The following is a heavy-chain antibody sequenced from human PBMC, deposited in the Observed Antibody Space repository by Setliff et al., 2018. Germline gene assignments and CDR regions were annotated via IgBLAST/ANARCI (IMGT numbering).Heavy chain of an antibody. D-gene: IGHD5-12*01. CDR3: ARGGTFRYFDY. CDR1: GGPISTYY. Sequence: SETLSLTCTVSGGPISTYYWSWTRQPPGKGLEWIGYVYYSGIANYSPSLKSRLTISVDTSKNQFSLKLRSVTAADTAVYYCARGGTFRYFDYWGQGTPVTVSS. V-gene: IGHV4-59*01. CDR2: VYYSGIA. J-gene: IGHJ4*02.